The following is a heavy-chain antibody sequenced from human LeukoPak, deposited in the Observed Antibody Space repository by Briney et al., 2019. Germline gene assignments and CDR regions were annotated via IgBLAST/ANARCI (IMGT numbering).Heavy chain of an antibody. D-gene: IGHD5-18*01. CDR3: ARVDVDTAMSPDYYYMDV. V-gene: IGHV4-59*01. Sequence: PSETLSLTCTVSGGSISSYYWSWIRQPPGKGLEWIGYIYYSGSTNYNPSLKSRVTISVDTSKNQFPLNLNSVTAADTAVYYCARVDVDTAMSPDYYYMDVWGKGTTVTVSS. CDR2: IYYSGST. J-gene: IGHJ6*03. CDR1: GGSISSYY.